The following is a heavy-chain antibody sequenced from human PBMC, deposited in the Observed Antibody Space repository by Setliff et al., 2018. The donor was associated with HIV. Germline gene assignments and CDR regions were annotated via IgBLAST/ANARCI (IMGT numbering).Heavy chain of an antibody. CDR3: ASARIPTGGTSTAFDY. CDR2: IYSGGST. V-gene: IGHV3-53*04. CDR1: GFTVSSNY. J-gene: IGHJ4*02. Sequence: PGGSLRLSCAASGFTVSSNYMSWVRQAPGKGLEWVSVIYSGGSTYYADSVKGRFTISRHNSKNTLYLQLNSLRPEDTAVYYCASARIPTGGTSTAFDYWGQGTLVTV. D-gene: IGHD1-1*01.